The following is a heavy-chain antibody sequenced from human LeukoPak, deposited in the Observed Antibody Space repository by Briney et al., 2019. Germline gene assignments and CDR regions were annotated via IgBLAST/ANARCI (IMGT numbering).Heavy chain of an antibody. CDR1: GFTFSSYE. D-gene: IGHD4-23*01. CDR2: ISSSGSTI. V-gene: IGHV3-48*03. J-gene: IGHJ4*02. CDR3: ARDRSDYGGNTHDY. Sequence: GGSLRLSCAASGFTFSSYEMNWVRQAPGKGLEWVSYISSSGSTIYYADSVKGRFTISRDNAKNSLYLQMNSLRAEDTAVYYCARDRSDYGGNTHDYWGQASLVTVSS.